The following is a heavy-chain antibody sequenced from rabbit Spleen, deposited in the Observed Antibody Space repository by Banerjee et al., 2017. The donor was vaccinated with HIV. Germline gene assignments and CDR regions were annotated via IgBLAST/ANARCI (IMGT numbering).Heavy chain of an antibody. Sequence: QEQLVESGGGLVKPEGSLKLTCKASGFSFSSGYYMCWVRQAPGKGLEWIGYIDPVFGITYYANWVNGRFSISRENAQNTMFLQMTSLTAADTATYFCATDVVGYGASNLWAPGTLVT. CDR2: IDPVFGIT. CDR3: ATDVVGYGASNL. J-gene: IGHJ4*01. D-gene: IGHD3-1*01. V-gene: IGHV1S43*01. CDR1: GFSFSSGYY.